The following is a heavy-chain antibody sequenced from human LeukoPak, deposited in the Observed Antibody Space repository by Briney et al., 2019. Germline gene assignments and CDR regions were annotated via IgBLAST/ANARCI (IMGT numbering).Heavy chain of an antibody. D-gene: IGHD3-22*01. J-gene: IGHJ4*02. CDR3: ARNRGNYYDSSGLDY. CDR2: IWYDGSNK. V-gene: IGHV3-33*01. Sequence: PGGSLRLSCAASGFTFSSYGMHWVRQAPGKGLEWVAVIWYDGSNKYYADSVKGRFTISRDNSKNTLYLQMNSLRAEDTAVYYCARNRGNYYDSSGLDYWGRGTLVTVSS. CDR1: GFTFSSYG.